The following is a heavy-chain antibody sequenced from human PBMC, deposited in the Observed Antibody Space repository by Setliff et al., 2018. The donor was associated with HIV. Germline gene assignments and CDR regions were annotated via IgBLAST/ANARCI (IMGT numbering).Heavy chain of an antibody. CDR1: GGSISSGTYY. CDR3: ARELYGGNSRPLDY. Sequence: PSETLSLTCTVSGGSISSGTYYWSWIRQPAGKGLEWIGHISTSGITNYNPSLKSRVTISVATSKNRFSLNLSSVTAADTAVYYCARELYGGNSRPLDYWGQGALVTVSS. J-gene: IGHJ4*02. V-gene: IGHV4-61*09. CDR2: ISTSGIT. D-gene: IGHD2-21*02.